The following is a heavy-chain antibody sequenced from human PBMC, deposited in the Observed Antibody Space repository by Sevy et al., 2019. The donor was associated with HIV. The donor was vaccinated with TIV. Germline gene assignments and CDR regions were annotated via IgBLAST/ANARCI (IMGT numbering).Heavy chain of an antibody. CDR2: IYYSGST. V-gene: IGHV4-59*01. D-gene: IGHD3-22*01. Sequence: SETLSLTCTVSGGSISSYYWSWIRQPPGKGLEWIGYIYYSGSTNYNPSLKSRVTISVDTSKNQFSLKLSSVTAADTAVYYCARGYYYDSSGYPIPKNWFDPWGQRTLVTVSS. CDR3: ARGYYYDSSGYPIPKNWFDP. CDR1: GGSISSYY. J-gene: IGHJ5*02.